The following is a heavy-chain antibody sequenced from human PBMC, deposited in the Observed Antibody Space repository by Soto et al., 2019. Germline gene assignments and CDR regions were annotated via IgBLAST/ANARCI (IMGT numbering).Heavy chain of an antibody. CDR1: GGTFSSYA. CDR3: ARTNTATYYFDY. J-gene: IGHJ4*02. D-gene: IGHD5-18*01. CDR2: IIPIFGTA. V-gene: IGHV1-69*13. Sequence: ASVKVSCKASGGTFSSYAISWVRQAPGQGLEWMGGIIPIFGTANYAQKFQGRVTITADESTSTAYMELSSLRSEDTAVYYCARTNTATYYFDYWGQGTLVTVSS.